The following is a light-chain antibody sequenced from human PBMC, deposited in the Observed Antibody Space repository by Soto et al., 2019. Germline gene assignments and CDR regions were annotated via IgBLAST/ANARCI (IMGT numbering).Light chain of an antibody. Sequence: RLMTQSPATLSVSPGERATLSCRASQSVSHNLAWYQQKPGQAPRLLIYDASTRATGIPARFSGSGSGTDFTLTLSGLQSADCAVYYCQQYHKWPPWTFGPGTKGAIK. V-gene: IGKV3-15*01. CDR1: QSVSHN. CDR3: QQYHKWPPWT. J-gene: IGKJ1*01. CDR2: DAS.